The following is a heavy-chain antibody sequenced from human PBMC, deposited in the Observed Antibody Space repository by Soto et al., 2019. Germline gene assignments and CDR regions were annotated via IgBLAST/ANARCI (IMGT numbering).Heavy chain of an antibody. CDR3: VRDWGGYYFDY. Sequence: QVQLLQSGAEVKKPGASVKVSCKASGYTFTRYSMHCVRQAPGQGLEWMGVITPSGEATYYAQKCHSRLNMTWDTSTSTGHMEMSSLKSEKAAFYYCVRDWGGYYFDYWGQGTLVTVSS. CDR1: GYTFTRYS. J-gene: IGHJ4*02. V-gene: IGHV1-46*01. CDR2: ITPSGEAT. D-gene: IGHD3-16*01.